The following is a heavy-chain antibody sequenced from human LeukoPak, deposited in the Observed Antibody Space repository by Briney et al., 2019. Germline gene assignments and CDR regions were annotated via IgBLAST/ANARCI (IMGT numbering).Heavy chain of an antibody. V-gene: IGHV3-74*01. J-gene: IGHJ4*02. D-gene: IGHD3-22*01. CDR3: ARTLVANDNCGYRHFDY. CDR1: GFTFSRYW. CDR2: LNSDGSTT. Sequence: GGSLRLSCAASGFTFSRYWMHWVRQGPGKGLVWVSRLNSDGSTTDYADSVKGRFTISRDNAENTLYLQMTSLRAEDTAVYFCARTLVANDNCGYRHFDYWGQGTLVTVSS.